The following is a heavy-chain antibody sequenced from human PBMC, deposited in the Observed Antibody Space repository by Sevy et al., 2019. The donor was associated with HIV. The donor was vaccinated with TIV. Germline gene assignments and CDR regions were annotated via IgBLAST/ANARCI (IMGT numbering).Heavy chain of an antibody. V-gene: IGHV4-31*03. J-gene: IGHJ2*01. CDR1: GDSITNGDYY. Sequence: SETLSLTCTVSGDSITNGDYYWTWIRQHPGKGVEWIGYIYYTGSTYYNPSLESRLTMSIDTSKNQFSLRLTSVTVADTAIYYCARGDTVLPTGGFDLWGRGTLVTVSS. D-gene: IGHD2-8*02. CDR3: ARGDTVLPTGGFDL. CDR2: IYYTGST.